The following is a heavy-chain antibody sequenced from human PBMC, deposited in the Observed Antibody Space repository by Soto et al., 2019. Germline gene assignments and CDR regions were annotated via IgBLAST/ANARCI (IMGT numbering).Heavy chain of an antibody. J-gene: IGHJ4*02. CDR3: ARDLRGPYAI. CDR2: IYSGGGS. CDR1: GFTVSNTY. Sequence: GGSLRLSCAASGFTVSNTYMTWVRQAPGKGLEWVSVIYSGGGSFYADSVGGRFTLSRDNSKNTVYLQMNSLRVEDTAMYYCARDLRGPYAIWGQGTLVTVSS. V-gene: IGHV3-53*01. D-gene: IGHD4-17*01.